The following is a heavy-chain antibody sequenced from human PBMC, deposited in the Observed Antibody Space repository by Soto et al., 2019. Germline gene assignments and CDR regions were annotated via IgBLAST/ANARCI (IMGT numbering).Heavy chain of an antibody. D-gene: IGHD5-12*01. CDR1: GYTFTSYA. CDR2: INAGNGNT. Sequence: AAVNVSCKASGYTFTSYAMHWVRQAPGQRLEWMGWINAGNGNTKYSQKFQGRVTITRDTSASTAYMELSSLRSEDTAVYYCARGLGGSTSFSDSWRQAPLITVS. V-gene: IGHV1-3*01. CDR3: ARGLGGSTSFSDS. J-gene: IGHJ4*02.